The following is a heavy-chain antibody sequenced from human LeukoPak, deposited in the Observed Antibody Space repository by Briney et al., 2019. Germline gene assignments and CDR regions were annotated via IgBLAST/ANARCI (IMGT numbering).Heavy chain of an antibody. CDR2: INHSGST. J-gene: IGHJ4*02. CDR1: GGSFSGYY. CDR3: ARGPNSGSYLIDY. Sequence: KSSETLSLTCAVYGGSFSGYYWSWIRQPPGKGLEWIGEINHSGSTNYNPSLKSRVTISVDTSKNQFSLKLSSVTAADTAVYYCARGPNSGSYLIDYWGQGTLVTVSS. V-gene: IGHV4-34*01. D-gene: IGHD1-26*01.